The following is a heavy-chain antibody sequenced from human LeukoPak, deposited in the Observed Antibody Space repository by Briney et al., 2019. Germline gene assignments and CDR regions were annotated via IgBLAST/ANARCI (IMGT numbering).Heavy chain of an antibody. CDR2: ISYDGSDK. CDR1: GFTFSSYA. Sequence: GGSLRLSCAASGFTFSSYAMHWVRQAPGKGLEWVAVISYDGSDKYYADSVRGRFAVSRDSSKNTLYLQMNSLRAEDTAVYYCAREGRDYYDSSGYYYDYWGQGTLVTVSS. CDR3: AREGRDYYDSSGYYYDY. V-gene: IGHV3-30*09. D-gene: IGHD3-22*01. J-gene: IGHJ4*02.